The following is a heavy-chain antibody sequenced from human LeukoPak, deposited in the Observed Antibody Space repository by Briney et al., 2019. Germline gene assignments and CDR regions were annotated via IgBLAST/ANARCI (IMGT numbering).Heavy chain of an antibody. Sequence: GGSLRLSCAASGFTFDDYAMHWVRQAPGKGLEWVAVISYDGSNKYYADSVKGRFTISRDNSKNTLYLQMNSLRAEDTAVYFCARQSGGPYNWFDPWGQGTLVTVSS. CDR3: ARQSGGPYNWFDP. J-gene: IGHJ5*02. D-gene: IGHD2-15*01. V-gene: IGHV3-30*04. CDR1: GFTFDDYA. CDR2: ISYDGSNK.